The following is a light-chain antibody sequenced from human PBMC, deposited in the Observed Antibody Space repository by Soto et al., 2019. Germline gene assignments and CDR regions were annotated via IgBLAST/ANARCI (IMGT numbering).Light chain of an antibody. Sequence: EIVLTQSPGTLSLSPGERAALSCRASQSISHNYLCWYQQEPGQAPRLLIHGVSSRATGIPDRFSGSGSGTNFTLTISRLEPEDFAVYYCQLYSGSPWTFGRGTKVEIK. CDR2: GVS. V-gene: IGKV3-20*01. J-gene: IGKJ1*01. CDR1: QSISHNY. CDR3: QLYSGSPWT.